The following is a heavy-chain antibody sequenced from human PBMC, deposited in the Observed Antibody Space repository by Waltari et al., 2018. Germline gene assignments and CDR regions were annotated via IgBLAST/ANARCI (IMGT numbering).Heavy chain of an antibody. CDR2: IYHSGST. CDR3: ARDLMGARGY. J-gene: IGHJ4*02. CDR1: GYSISSGYY. D-gene: IGHD1-26*01. Sequence: QVQLQESGPGLVKPSETLSLPCAVSGYSISSGYYWGWIRQPPGKGLEWIGSIYHSGSTYYNPSLKSRVTISVDTSKNQFSLKLSSVTAADTAVYYCARDLMGARGYWGQGTLVTVSS. V-gene: IGHV4-38-2*02.